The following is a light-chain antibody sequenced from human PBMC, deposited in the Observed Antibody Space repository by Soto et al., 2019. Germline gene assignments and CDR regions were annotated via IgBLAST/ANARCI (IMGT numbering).Light chain of an antibody. CDR1: QSVSTNY. J-gene: IGKJ5*01. CDR3: QKYGSSPSIT. CDR2: GAS. V-gene: IGKV3-20*01. Sequence: EIVLTQSPGTLSLSPGERATLSCRASQSVSTNYLAWYQQKPGRAPRLLIYGASSRVTGIPGRFSGSGSGTDFTLTISRLEPEEWAVYYCQKYGSSPSITFGQGTRPEIK.